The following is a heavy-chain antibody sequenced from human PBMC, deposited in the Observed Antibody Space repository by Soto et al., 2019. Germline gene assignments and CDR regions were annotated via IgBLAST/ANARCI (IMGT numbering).Heavy chain of an antibody. CDR3: AKYCAISYGPRYYYYYGMDV. Sequence: QPGGSLSLSCAASGFTFSSYAMTWVRQPPGKGLEWISAIHYSGSSTYYADCVKGRFTSSIDNSKNTLYMQMNIMRDEETAVYYCAKYCAISYGPRYYYYYGMDVWGQGTTVTVSS. D-gene: IGHD5-18*01. CDR2: IHYSGSST. V-gene: IGHV3-23*01. J-gene: IGHJ6*02. CDR1: GFTFSSYA.